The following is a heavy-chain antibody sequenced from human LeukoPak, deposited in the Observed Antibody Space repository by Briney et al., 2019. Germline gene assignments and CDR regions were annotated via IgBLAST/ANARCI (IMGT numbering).Heavy chain of an antibody. CDR2: ISGSGGST. J-gene: IGHJ4*02. D-gene: IGHD2-15*01. CDR3: ARDVDGNDY. CDR1: GFTFSSFA. Sequence: GGSLRLSCAVSGFTFSSFAMSWVRQAPGKGLEWVSAISGSGGSTYYADSVKGRFTISRDNAKNSLYLQMNSLRAEDTAVYYCARDVDGNDYWGQGTLVTVSS. V-gene: IGHV3-23*01.